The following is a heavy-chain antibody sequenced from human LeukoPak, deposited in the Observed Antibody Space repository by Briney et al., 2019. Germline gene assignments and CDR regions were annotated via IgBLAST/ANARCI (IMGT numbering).Heavy chain of an antibody. J-gene: IGHJ4*02. Sequence: ASVKVSFKASGYTFTNYIISWVRQAPGQGLEWMGWINPNSGGTNYAQKFQGRVTMTRDTSISTAYMELSRLRSDDTAVYYCARGPAYYDILTGYYTLWYFDYWGQGTLVTVSS. V-gene: IGHV1-2*02. CDR2: INPNSGGT. D-gene: IGHD3-9*01. CDR3: ARGPAYYDILTGYYTLWYFDY. CDR1: GYTFTNYI.